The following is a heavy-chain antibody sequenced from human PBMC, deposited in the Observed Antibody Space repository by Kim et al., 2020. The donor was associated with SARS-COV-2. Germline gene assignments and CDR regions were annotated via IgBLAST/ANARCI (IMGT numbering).Heavy chain of an antibody. CDR3: ARGPITLMGTYHFYP. J-gene: IGHJ5*02. Sequence: SETLSLTCSVFGGSISGYYWSWIRQSPDKGLEYIGFVFYSGITDYNPSFTNRVSMSVDTSKNHFSLKLNSVTAADTAVYYCARGPITLMGTYHFYPWGQG. V-gene: IGHV4-59*01. D-gene: IGHD1-20*01. CDR1: GGSISGYY. CDR2: VFYSGIT.